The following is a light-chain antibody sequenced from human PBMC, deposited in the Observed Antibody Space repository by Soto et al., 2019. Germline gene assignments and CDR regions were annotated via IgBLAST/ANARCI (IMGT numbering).Light chain of an antibody. V-gene: IGKV1-9*01. CDR2: EAS. J-gene: IGKJ5*01. CDR3: EHLITLSVP. Sequence: DIQLTQSPSLLSASVGDRVTITCRASHDISTYLAWYQQKPGKAPKLMIYEASTLQSGVTSRFSGSGSGTEFTLTISGXLPEDFATYHCEHLITLSVPVAPVTRLETK. CDR1: HDISTY.